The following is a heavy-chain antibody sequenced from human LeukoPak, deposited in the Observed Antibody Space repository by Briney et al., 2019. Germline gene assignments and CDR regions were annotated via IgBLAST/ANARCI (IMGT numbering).Heavy chain of an antibody. V-gene: IGHV1-2*02. J-gene: IGHJ4*02. CDR3: ARGGVVPAALLSYDY. D-gene: IGHD2-2*01. CDR2: INPNSGGT. CDR1: GYTFTGYY. Sequence: ASVKVSCKASGYTFTGYYMHWVRQAPGQGLEWMGWINPNSGGTNYAQKFQGRVTMTRDTSISTAYMELSRLSSDDTAVYYCARGGVVPAALLSYDYWGQGTLVTVSS.